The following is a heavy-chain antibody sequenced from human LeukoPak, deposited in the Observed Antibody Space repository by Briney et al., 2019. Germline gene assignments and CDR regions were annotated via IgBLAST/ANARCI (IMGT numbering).Heavy chain of an antibody. J-gene: IGHJ4*02. D-gene: IGHD3-16*01. V-gene: IGHV4-59*01. CDR2: IYHNGRT. Sequence: SETLSLTCAVSGASFSNDYWSWVRQAPGKGLEWIGYIYHNGRTNFNPSLTSRITMSIDTSQNQFSLKLTSVTAADTAVYYCARASEGIGYFDTWGRGSLVTVSS. CDR3: ARASEGIGYFDT. CDR1: GASFSNDY.